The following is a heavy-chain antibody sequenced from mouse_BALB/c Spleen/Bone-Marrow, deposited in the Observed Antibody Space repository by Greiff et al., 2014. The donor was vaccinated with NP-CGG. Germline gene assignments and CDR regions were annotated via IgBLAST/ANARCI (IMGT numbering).Heavy chain of an antibody. D-gene: IGHD2-10*01. CDR3: ARGGGAYYGNYWFAY. J-gene: IGHJ3*01. CDR2: ISSGGSYT. CDR1: GFTFSSYG. Sequence: EVKLVESGGDLVKPGGSLKLSCAASGFTFSSYGMSWVRQTPDKRLEWVATISSGGSYTYYPDSVKGRFTISRDNAKNTLYLQMSSRKSEDTAMYYGARGGGAYYGNYWFAYWGQGTLVTVSA. V-gene: IGHV5-6*01.